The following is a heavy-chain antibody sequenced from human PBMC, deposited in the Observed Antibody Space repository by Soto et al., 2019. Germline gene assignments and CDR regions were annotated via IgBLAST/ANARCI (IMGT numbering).Heavy chain of an antibody. Sequence: SETLSLTCAVYGGSFSGYYWSWIRQPPGKGLEWIGEINHSGSTNYNPSLKSRVTISVYTSKDQFSLKLSSVTAADTAVYYCARGPPTFSPKKNWFDPWGQGTLVTVSS. V-gene: IGHV4-34*01. CDR1: GGSFSGYY. CDR2: INHSGST. CDR3: ARGPPTFSPKKNWFDP. J-gene: IGHJ5*02.